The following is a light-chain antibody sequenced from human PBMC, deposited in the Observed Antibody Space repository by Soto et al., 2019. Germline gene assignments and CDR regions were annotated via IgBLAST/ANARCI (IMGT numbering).Light chain of an antibody. CDR2: DVS. J-gene: IGLJ1*01. CDR3: SAYTTSIALYV. CDR1: SSDVGEYKY. V-gene: IGLV2-14*01. Sequence: QSALTQPASVSGSPGQSITISCTETSSDVGEYKYASWHQHHPGTAPNLVIYDVSNRPAGVANRFSGAKSGSTDSLTISGLQAEDEADYYCSAYTTSIALYVFGAGTKVTVL.